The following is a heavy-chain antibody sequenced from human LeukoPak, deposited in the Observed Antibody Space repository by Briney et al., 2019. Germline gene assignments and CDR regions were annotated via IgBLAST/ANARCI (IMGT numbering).Heavy chain of an antibody. J-gene: IGHJ3*02. CDR3: AKESWSTDSGKGAFDI. V-gene: IGHV3-30*18. CDR1: GFTFSSYG. D-gene: IGHD3-10*01. Sequence: PGRSLRLSCAASGFTFSSYGIHWVRQAPGKGLEWVAVISYDATTKYFTDSVKGRFTSSRDNAKKTLYLQMNSLRPEDTAVYYWAKESWSTDSGKGAFDICGQGTMVTVSS. CDR2: ISYDATTK.